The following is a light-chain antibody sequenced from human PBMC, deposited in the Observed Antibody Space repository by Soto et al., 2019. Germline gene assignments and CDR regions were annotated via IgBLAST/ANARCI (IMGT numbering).Light chain of an antibody. CDR2: EVS. Sequence: QSALTQPASVSRSPGQSITISCSGSTSDIGGYNYVSWYQHHPGKVPKVMIYEVSNRPSGVSNRFSGSKSGNTASLTISGLQAEDETDYYCSSYTSSSTLVFGGGTKLTVL. CDR1: TSDIGGYNY. CDR3: SSYTSSSTLV. V-gene: IGLV2-14*01. J-gene: IGLJ3*02.